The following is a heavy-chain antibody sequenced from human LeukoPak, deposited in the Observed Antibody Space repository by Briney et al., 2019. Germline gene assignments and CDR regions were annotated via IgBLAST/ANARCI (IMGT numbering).Heavy chain of an antibody. Sequence: GGSLRLSCAASGFTFSSYNMNWVRQAPGKGLEWVSYISSSSSTIYYADSVKGRFTISRDNAKNLLYLQMNSLRAEDTAVYYCARAYITIFGVAENWFDPWGQGTLVTVSS. CDR3: ARAYITIFGVAENWFDP. D-gene: IGHD3-3*01. V-gene: IGHV3-48*01. J-gene: IGHJ5*02. CDR1: GFTFSSYN. CDR2: ISSSSSTI.